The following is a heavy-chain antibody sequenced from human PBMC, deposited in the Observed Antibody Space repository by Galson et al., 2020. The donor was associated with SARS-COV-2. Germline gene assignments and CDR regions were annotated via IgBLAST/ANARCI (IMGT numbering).Heavy chain of an antibody. V-gene: IGHV3-23*01. D-gene: IGHD4-17*01. CDR3: AKDPDDYGDYVFAFDI. J-gene: IGHJ3*02. CDR1: GFTFSSYA. Sequence: GGSLRLSCAASGFTFSSYAMSWVRQAPGKGLEWVSAISGSGGSTYYADSVKGRFTISRDNSKNTLYLQMNSLRAEDTAVYYCAKDPDDYGDYVFAFDIWGQGTMVTVSS. CDR2: ISGSGGST.